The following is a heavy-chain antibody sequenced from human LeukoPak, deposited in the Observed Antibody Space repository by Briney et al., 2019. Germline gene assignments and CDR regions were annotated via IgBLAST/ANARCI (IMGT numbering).Heavy chain of an antibody. V-gene: IGHV3-73*01. Sequence: GGCLRLSRAASGFTFSGSAIHWVRQASGKRLEWVGRIRSKANSYTTAYAAWVEGRFTISRDDSKNTAYLQMNSLKSEDTAVYYCTSLGETNDYWGQGTLVTVSS. CDR3: TSLGETNDY. CDR2: IRSKANSYTT. D-gene: IGHD4-17*01. CDR1: GFTFSGSA. J-gene: IGHJ4*02.